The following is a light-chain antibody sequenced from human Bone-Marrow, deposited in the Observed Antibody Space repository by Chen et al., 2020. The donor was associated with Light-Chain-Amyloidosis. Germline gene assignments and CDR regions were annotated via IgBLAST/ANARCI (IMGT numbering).Light chain of an antibody. CDR2: DDS. CDR1: NIGSTS. V-gene: IGLV3-21*02. CDR3: QVWDRSSDRPV. J-gene: IGLJ3*02. Sequence: SYVLTQPSSVSVAPGQTATIACGGNNIGSTSVHWYQQTPGQAPLLVVYDDSDRPSGIPERLSSSNSGNTATLTISRVEAGDEADYYGQVWDRSSDRPVFGGGTKLTVL.